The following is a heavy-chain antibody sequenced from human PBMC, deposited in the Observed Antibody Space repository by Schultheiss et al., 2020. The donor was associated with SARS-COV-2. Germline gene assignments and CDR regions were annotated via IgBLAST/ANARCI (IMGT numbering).Heavy chain of an antibody. CDR2: IIPIFGTA. V-gene: IGHV1-69*13. CDR1: GYTFTSYY. J-gene: IGHJ4*02. D-gene: IGHD6-6*01. CDR3: AREKYSSSSAMNY. Sequence: SVKVSCKGSGYTFTSYYMHWVRQAPGQGLEWMGGIIPIFGTANYAQKFQGRVTITADESTSTAYMELRSLRSDDTAVYYCAREKYSSSSAMNYWGQGTLVTVSS.